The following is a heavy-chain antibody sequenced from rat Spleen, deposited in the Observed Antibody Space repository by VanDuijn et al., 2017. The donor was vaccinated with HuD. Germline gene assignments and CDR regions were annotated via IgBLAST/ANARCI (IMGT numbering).Heavy chain of an antibody. CDR2: MWYDGDT. V-gene: IGHV2-63*01. CDR1: GLSLTRYS. Sequence: QVQLKESGPGLVQPSETLSLTCTVSGLSLTRYSVSWVRQPSGKGPEWMGRMWYDGDTAYNSALKSRLSISRDTSKNQVFLKMNSLQTDDTGTYHCTRDRLGAGVMDAWGQGASVTVSS. D-gene: IGHD1-7*01. J-gene: IGHJ4*01. CDR3: TRDRLGAGVMDA.